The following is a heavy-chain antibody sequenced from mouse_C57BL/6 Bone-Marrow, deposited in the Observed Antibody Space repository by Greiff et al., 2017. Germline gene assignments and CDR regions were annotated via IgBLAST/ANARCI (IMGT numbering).Heavy chain of an antibody. CDR1: GYTFTSYW. J-gene: IGHJ3*01. CDR2: IYPGNSDT. CDR3: AREYCYGSEGFAY. Sequence: EVQLQQSGTVLVRPGASVKMSCKTSGYTFTSYWMHWVKQRPGQGLEWIGAIYPGNSDTSYNQKFKGKAKLTAVTSASTAYMELSSLTNEDAAVYYCAREYCYGSEGFAYWGQGTLVTVSA. V-gene: IGHV1-5*01. D-gene: IGHD1-1*01.